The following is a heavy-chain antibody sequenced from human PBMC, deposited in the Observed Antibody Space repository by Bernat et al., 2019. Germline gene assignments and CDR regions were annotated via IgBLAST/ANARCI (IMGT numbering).Heavy chain of an antibody. Sequence: EVQLLESGGGLVQPGGSLRLSCAASGFTFSNYAMSWVRQAPGKGLEWVSTIGGSGAGSYYTDSVKGRFTISRDNSKNTLYLQMHSLRAEDTAVYYCAKDNYYDSGSNFDYWGQGTLVTVSS. D-gene: IGHD3-22*01. V-gene: IGHV3-23*01. CDR2: IGGSGAGS. J-gene: IGHJ4*02. CDR1: GFTFSNYA. CDR3: AKDNYYDSGSNFDY.